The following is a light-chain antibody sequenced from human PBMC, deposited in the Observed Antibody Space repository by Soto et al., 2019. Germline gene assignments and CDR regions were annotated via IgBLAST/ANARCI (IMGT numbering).Light chain of an antibody. CDR3: RQYDTSPT. J-gene: IGKJ1*01. Sequence: EIVLTQSPGTLSLSPGERATLSCRASQSLSSSSLAWYQQKPGQAPRLLIYDASSRATGIPDRFSGSGSGTDFTLTISRLEPEDFAVYHCRQYDTSPTFGQGTKVDIK. CDR2: DAS. CDR1: QSLSSSS. V-gene: IGKV3-20*01.